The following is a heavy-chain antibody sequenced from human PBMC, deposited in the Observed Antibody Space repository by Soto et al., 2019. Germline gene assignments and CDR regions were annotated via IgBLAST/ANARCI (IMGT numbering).Heavy chain of an antibody. Sequence: EVQLVESGGGLVQPGGSLRLSCQASGFSFSSYYMTWVRQAPGKGLEWVANIKEDGTEEFYVDSATGRFTISRDNAKNSLFLQMDSLRVEDTAVYYCTSGPLGAAHYWGQGTLVSVSS. CDR1: GFSFSSYY. D-gene: IGHD6-25*01. CDR3: TSGPLGAAHY. CDR2: IKEDGTEE. V-gene: IGHV3-7*01. J-gene: IGHJ4*02.